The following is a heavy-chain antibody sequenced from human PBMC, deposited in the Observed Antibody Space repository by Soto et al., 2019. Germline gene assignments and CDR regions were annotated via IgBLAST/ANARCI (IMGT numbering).Heavy chain of an antibody. J-gene: IGHJ4*02. Sequence: QVHLQESGPGLVKPSGTLSLTCAVSGASISSSACWTWVRQSPRMGLEWIGEICQSGSTNYTPSLKSRTTIAVDKSKNQFSLKLTSVTAADTAVYYCASGNHGITGTTDYWDQGTLVTVSS. D-gene: IGHD1-7*01. CDR1: GASISSSAC. CDR3: ASGNHGITGTTDY. V-gene: IGHV4-4*02. CDR2: ICQSGST.